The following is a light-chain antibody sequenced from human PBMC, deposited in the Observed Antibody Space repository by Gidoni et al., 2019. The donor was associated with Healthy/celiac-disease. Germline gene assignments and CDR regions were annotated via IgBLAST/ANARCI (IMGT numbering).Light chain of an antibody. J-gene: IGKJ4*01. Sequence: DIQMTQSPSSLSASVGDRVTITCRARQSISSYLNWYQQKPGKAPKLLIYAASSLQSVVPSRFSGSGSGTDFTLTISSLQPEDFATYYCQQSYSTPPLTFGGGTKVEIK. V-gene: IGKV1-39*01. CDR3: QQSYSTPPLT. CDR1: QSISSY. CDR2: AAS.